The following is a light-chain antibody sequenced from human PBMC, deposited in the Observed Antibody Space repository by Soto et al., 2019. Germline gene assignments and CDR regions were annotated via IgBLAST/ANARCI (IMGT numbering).Light chain of an antibody. CDR1: SSDVGSYNR. J-gene: IGLJ3*02. V-gene: IGLV2-18*02. Sequence: QSALTQPPSVSGSPGQSVTISCTGTSSDVGSYNRVSWYQHPPGTAPKLMIYEVNNRPSGVPDRFSGSKSGNTASLTISGLQAEDEADYYCSSFTNDATLVFGGGTKLTVL. CDR3: SSFTNDATLV. CDR2: EVN.